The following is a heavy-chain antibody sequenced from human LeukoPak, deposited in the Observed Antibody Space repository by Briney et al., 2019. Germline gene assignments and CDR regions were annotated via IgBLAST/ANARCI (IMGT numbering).Heavy chain of an antibody. J-gene: IGHJ4*02. CDR2: ISPTSSTT. V-gene: IGHV3-11*01. D-gene: IGHD4-23*01. CDR3: ASTSDYGGNLVCD. Sequence: GGSLRLSCAASGFTFSDYYMTWIRQAPGKGLEWVSYISPTSSTTYYADSVKGRFTIARDNAKNSLYLQMNSLRAEDTAVYYCASTSDYGGNLVCDWGQGTLVTVSS. CDR1: GFTFSDYY.